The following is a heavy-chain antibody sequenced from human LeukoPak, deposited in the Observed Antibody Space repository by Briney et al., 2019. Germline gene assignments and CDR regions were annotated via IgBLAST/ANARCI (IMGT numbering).Heavy chain of an antibody. Sequence: GGSLRLSCAASGFTFSSSAMSWVRQAPGKGLEWVSAISNNGGYTHYADSVQGRFTISRDNAKNTLYLQMNSLGAEDTAVYYCASTPPNYYDSSGYPFDYWGQGTLVTVSS. CDR2: ISNNGGYT. V-gene: IGHV3-23*01. CDR1: GFTFSSSA. CDR3: ASTPPNYYDSSGYPFDY. J-gene: IGHJ4*02. D-gene: IGHD3-22*01.